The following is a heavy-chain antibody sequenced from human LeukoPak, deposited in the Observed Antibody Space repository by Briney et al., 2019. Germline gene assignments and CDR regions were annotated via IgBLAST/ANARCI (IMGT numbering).Heavy chain of an antibody. Sequence: PSETLSLTCAVYGGPFSGYYWSWIRQPPGKGLEWIGEINHSGSTNYNPSLKSRVTISVDTSKNQFSLKLSSVTAADTAVYYCARVPSFQSYSSYLGYYYYYYMDVWGKGTTVTVSS. V-gene: IGHV4-34*01. J-gene: IGHJ6*03. CDR3: ARVPSFQSYSSYLGYYYYYYMDV. D-gene: IGHD6-6*01. CDR2: INHSGST. CDR1: GGPFSGYY.